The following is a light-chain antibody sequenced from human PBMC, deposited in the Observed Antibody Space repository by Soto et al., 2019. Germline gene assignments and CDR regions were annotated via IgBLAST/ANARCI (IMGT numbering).Light chain of an antibody. CDR2: DVN. V-gene: IGLV2-14*03. Sequence: QSVLTQPASVSGSPGQSITISCTGTSSDVGGYNYVSWYQQHPGKAPKLMIYDVNNRPSGVSNRFSGSKSGNTASLTISGLQAEDEGDYYCSSYTSSSTVVFGGGTKVTVL. CDR1: SSDVGGYNY. J-gene: IGLJ2*01. CDR3: SSYTSSSTVV.